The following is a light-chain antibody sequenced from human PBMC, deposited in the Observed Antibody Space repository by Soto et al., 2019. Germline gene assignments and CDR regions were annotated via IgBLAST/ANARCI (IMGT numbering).Light chain of an antibody. J-gene: IGLJ3*02. CDR1: YSNIGSNF. V-gene: IGLV1-44*01. CDR2: SIN. Sequence: QSMLTQPPSASATPGQTVTISCSGRYSNIGSNFVSWYRRLPGTAPKLLIYSINQRPSGVPDRFSGSKSGTSASLTISGLQSEDEADYFCSSWDDSLDGPVFGGGTKVTVL. CDR3: SSWDDSLDGPV.